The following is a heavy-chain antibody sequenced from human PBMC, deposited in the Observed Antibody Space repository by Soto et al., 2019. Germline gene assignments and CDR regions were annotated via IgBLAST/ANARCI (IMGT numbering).Heavy chain of an antibody. Sequence: TLSLTCTVWGGSIWSFYYYWSSVRKPPGKGLEWIGYIYYSGSTYYNPSLKSRVTISLDTSKNQFSLKLSSVTAADTAVYYCARVGSSIGVRRFDCWGQGTLVTVPS. CDR3: ARVGSSIGVRRFDC. V-gene: IGHV4-30-4*01. J-gene: IGHJ4*02. D-gene: IGHD6-6*01. CDR2: IYYSGST. CDR1: GGSIWSFYYY.